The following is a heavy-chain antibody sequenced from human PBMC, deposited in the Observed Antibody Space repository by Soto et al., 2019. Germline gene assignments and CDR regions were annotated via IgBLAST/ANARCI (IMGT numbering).Heavy chain of an antibody. J-gene: IGHJ3*02. Sequence: QVQLVESGGGVVQPGRSLRLSCAASGFTFSSYGMHWVRQAPGKGLEWVAIIWYDGSNKYYADSVKGRFIISRDNSKNTLYLQMTSLRAEDTAVYYCARDSSTGSRGSAFDIWGQGTMVTVSS. D-gene: IGHD1-26*01. CDR2: IWYDGSNK. CDR1: GFTFSSYG. CDR3: ARDSSTGSRGSAFDI. V-gene: IGHV3-33*01.